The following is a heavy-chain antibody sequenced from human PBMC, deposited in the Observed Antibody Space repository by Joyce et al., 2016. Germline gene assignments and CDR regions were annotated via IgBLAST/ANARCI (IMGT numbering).Heavy chain of an antibody. CDR1: GYSFTSDW. J-gene: IGHJ5*02. CDR3: ARHVTDWFDP. D-gene: IGHD3-10*02. CDR2: IDPRDSDT. V-gene: IGHV5-10-1*03. Sequence: EVQLVQSGAEVKKPGESLRISCKGSGYSFTSDWISWVRQMPGKGLAWMGRIDPRDSDTDYSPSFEGHVTISVDKTISAAYLQWSSLRASDTAIYYCARHVTDWFDPWGQGTLVTVSS.